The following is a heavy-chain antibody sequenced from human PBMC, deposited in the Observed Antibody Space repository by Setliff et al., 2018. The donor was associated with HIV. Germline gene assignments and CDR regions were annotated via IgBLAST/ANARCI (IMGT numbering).Heavy chain of an antibody. V-gene: IGHV4-39*07. J-gene: IGHJ3*02. CDR1: GGSISSSSYY. CDR3: AIQTTVTTDAFDI. D-gene: IGHD4-17*01. Sequence: SETLSLTCTVSGGSISSSSYYWGWIRQPPGKGLEWIGSIYYSGSTYYNPSLKSRVTISVDTSKNQFSLKLSSVTAADTAVYYCAIQTTVTTDAFDIWGQGTMVTVSS. CDR2: IYYSGST.